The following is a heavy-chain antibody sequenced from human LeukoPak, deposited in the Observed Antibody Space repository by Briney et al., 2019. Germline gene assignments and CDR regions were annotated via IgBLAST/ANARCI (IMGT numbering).Heavy chain of an antibody. J-gene: IGHJ4*02. V-gene: IGHV1-18*01. CDR2: ISAYNGNT. Sequence: ASVKVSCKASGYTFTSYGISWVRQAPGQGLEWVGWISAYNGNTNYAQKLQGRVTMTTDTSTSTAYMELRSLRSDDTAVYYCARVRLHYDSSGYYTLDYWGQGTLVTVSS. CDR3: ARVRLHYDSSGYYTLDY. CDR1: GYTFTSYG. D-gene: IGHD3-22*01.